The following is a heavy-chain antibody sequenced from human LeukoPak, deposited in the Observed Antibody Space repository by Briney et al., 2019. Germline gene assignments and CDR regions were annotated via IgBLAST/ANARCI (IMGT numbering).Heavy chain of an antibody. V-gene: IGHV5-51*01. CDR2: IYPGDSDT. D-gene: IGHD2-15*01. Sequence: GESLKISCKGSGYSFTSYWIGWVRQMPGKGLEWMGIIYPGDSDTRYSPSFQGQVTTSADKSISTAYLQWSSLKASDTAMYYCARLLGYCSGGSCYLAQPLGYWGQGTLVTVSS. J-gene: IGHJ4*02. CDR1: GYSFTSYW. CDR3: ARLLGYCSGGSCYLAQPLGY.